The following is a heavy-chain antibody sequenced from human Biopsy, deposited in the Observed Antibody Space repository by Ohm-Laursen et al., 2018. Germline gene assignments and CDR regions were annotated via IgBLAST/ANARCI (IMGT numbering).Heavy chain of an antibody. V-gene: IGHV3-21*01. D-gene: IGHD1-1*01. Sequence: SLRLSCSASGVTLSGYSMNWVRQAPGKGLEWVSSIRSGGDYMFYADSVRGRFTISRDNAKSSLYLQMNSLRAEDTAVYYCARDQRGPSLLEAKLTPNYFDYWGRGSLVTVSS. CDR1: GVTLSGYS. J-gene: IGHJ4*02. CDR3: ARDQRGPSLLEAKLTPNYFDY. CDR2: IRSGGDYM.